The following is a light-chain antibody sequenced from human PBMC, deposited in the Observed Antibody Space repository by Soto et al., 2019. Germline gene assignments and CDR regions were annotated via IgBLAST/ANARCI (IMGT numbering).Light chain of an antibody. CDR1: NIGRKS. CDR3: QVWDSGSDPWV. J-gene: IGLJ3*02. Sequence: SYELTQPPSVSVAPGQTATMTCGGDNIGRKSVHWYQQKPGRAPVLVVYDDSDRPLGIPERLSGSNSGNMATLTITRVEAGDEADYYCQVWDSGSDPWVFGGGTKLTVL. V-gene: IGLV3-21*02. CDR2: DDS.